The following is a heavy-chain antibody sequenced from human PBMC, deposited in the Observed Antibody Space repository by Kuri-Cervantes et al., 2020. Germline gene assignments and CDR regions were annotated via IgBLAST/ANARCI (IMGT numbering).Heavy chain of an antibody. V-gene: IGHV1-46*01. CDR1: GYTFTSYY. CDR2: INPSGSSA. CDR3: ARADTYYYDSSGYYALGY. Sequence: ASVKVSCKASGYTFTSYYIHWVRQAPGQGLEWMGVINPSGSSATYAQKFQGRVTMTRDTSTKTVYLELSSLRSEDTAVYYCARADTYYYDSSGYYALGYWGQGTLVTVSS. D-gene: IGHD3-22*01. J-gene: IGHJ4*02.